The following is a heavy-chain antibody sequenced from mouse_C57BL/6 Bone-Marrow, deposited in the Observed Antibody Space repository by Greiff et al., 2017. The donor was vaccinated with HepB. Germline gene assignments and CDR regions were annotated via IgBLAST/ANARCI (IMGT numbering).Heavy chain of an antibody. CDR1: GYTFTSYG. CDR3: ARSYYDLYYFDY. Sequence: QVQLQQSGAELARPGASVKLSCKASGYTFTSYGISWVKQRTGQGLEWIGEIYPRSGNTYYNEKFKGKATLTADKSSSTAYMELRSLTSEDSAVYFCARSYYDLYYFDYWGQGTTLTVSS. V-gene: IGHV1-81*01. D-gene: IGHD2-4*01. CDR2: IYPRSGNT. J-gene: IGHJ2*01.